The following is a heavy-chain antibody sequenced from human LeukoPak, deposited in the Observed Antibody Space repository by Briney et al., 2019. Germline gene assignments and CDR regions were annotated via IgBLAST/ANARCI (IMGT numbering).Heavy chain of an antibody. Sequence: GGSLRLSCAASGFTFSSYSMNWVRQAPGKGLEWVSYISSSSSTIYYADSVKGRFTTSRDNAKNSLYLQMNSLRDEDTAVYYCARGPSSTMVRGVKVNWFDPWGQGTLVTVSS. J-gene: IGHJ5*02. CDR3: ARGPSSTMVRGVKVNWFDP. V-gene: IGHV3-48*02. CDR2: ISSSSSTI. CDR1: GFTFSSYS. D-gene: IGHD3-10*01.